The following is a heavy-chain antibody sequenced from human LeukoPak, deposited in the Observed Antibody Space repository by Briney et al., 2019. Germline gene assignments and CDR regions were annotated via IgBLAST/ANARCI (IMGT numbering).Heavy chain of an antibody. V-gene: IGHV2-5*02. CDR1: GFSLSTSGVG. J-gene: IGHJ4*02. CDR3: PHRARTTLDY. Sequence: SGPTLVKPTQTLTLTCTFSGFSLSTSGVGVGWIRQPPGQALEWLAIIYWDDDKRYSPSLSSRLTVTKGTSNNQVVLTMTNMDPVDTATYYCPHRARTTLDYWGQGTLVTVSS. CDR2: IYWDDDK. D-gene: IGHD2-15*01.